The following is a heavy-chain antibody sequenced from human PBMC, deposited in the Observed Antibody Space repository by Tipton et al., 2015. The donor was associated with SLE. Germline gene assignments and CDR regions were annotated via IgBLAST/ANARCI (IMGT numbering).Heavy chain of an antibody. Sequence: TLSLTCTVSGVSISSYYWSWIRQPPGKGLEWIGYMYHSGSTKYNPSLKSRVTISLDTSKNQVSLKLTSVTAADTAAYYCAGHVGSNWYWALDPWGQGTLVTVSS. V-gene: IGHV4-59*08. J-gene: IGHJ5*02. CDR1: GVSISSYY. D-gene: IGHD6-13*01. CDR3: AGHVGSNWYWALDP. CDR2: MYHSGST.